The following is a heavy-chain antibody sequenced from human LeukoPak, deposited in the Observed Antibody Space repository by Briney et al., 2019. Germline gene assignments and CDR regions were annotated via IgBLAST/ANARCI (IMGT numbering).Heavy chain of an antibody. J-gene: IGHJ6*02. V-gene: IGHV4-59*12. CDR3: ARDHPRYYYDTDGMDV. D-gene: IGHD3-22*01. CDR1: GGSISSYY. Sequence: SETLSLTCTVSGGSISSYYWSWIRQPPGKGLEWIGYIYYSGSTNYNPSLKSRVTISVDTSKNQFSLKLSSVTAADTAVYYCARDHPRYYYDTDGMDVWGQGTTVTVSS. CDR2: IYYSGST.